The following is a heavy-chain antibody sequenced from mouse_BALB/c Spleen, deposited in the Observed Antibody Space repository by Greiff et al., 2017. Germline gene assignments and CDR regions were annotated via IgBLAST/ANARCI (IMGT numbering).Heavy chain of an antibody. CDR1: GYTFTSYW. V-gene: IGHV1-5*01. Sequence: EVQVVESGTVLARPGASVKMSCKASGYTFTSYWMHWVKQRPGQGLEWIGAIYPGNSDTSYNQKFKGKAKLTAVTSTSTAYMELSSLTNEDSAVYYCTRGEYGAMDYWGQGTSGTVSS. D-gene: IGHD2-10*02. J-gene: IGHJ4*01. CDR3: TRGEYGAMDY. CDR2: IYPGNSDT.